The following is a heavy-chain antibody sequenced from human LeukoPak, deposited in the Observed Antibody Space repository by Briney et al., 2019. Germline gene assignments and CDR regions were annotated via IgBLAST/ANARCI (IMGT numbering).Heavy chain of an antibody. V-gene: IGHV3-53*01. D-gene: IGHD4-17*01. J-gene: IGHJ1*01. Sequence: GGSLRLSCAASGFTVSSNYMSWVRQAPGKGLEWVSVIYSGGSTYYADSVKGRFTISRDNSKNTLYLQMNSLRAEGTAVYYCARLFYGALIEYFQHWGQGTLVTVSS. CDR3: ARLFYGALIEYFQH. CDR2: IYSGGST. CDR1: GFTVSSNY.